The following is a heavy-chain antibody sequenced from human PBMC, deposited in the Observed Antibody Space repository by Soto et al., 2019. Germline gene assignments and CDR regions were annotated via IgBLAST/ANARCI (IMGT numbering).Heavy chain of an antibody. V-gene: IGHV3-48*01. Sequence: EVQLVESGGGLVQPGGSLRLSCAASGFSFTSYAMNWVRQAPGKGLEWVSYISSGSSTIYYAESVKGRFTISRDNAKKSLFLQMNSLRAEDTAVYYCAVDYYYMDVWDKGTTVTVSS. CDR3: AVDYYYMDV. J-gene: IGHJ6*03. CDR2: ISSGSSTI. CDR1: GFSFTSYA.